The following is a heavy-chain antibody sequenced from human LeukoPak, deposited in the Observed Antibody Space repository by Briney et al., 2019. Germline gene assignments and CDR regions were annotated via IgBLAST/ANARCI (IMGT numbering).Heavy chain of an antibody. V-gene: IGHV3-23*01. CDR2: ISGSGGST. CDR3: AKRSVEDIVVVPAALKGPNWFDP. CDR1: GFTFSSYA. J-gene: IGHJ5*02. D-gene: IGHD2-2*01. Sequence: GGSLRLSCAASGFTFSSYAMSWVRQAPGKGLEWVSAISGSGGSTYYADSVKGRFTISRDNSKNTLYLQMNSLRAEDTAVYYCAKRSVEDIVVVPAALKGPNWFDPWGQGTLVTVSS.